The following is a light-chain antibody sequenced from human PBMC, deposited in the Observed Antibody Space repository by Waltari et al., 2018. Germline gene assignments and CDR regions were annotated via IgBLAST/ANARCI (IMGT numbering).Light chain of an antibody. J-gene: IGLJ3*02. CDR3: CSYAGRNIWV. Sequence: QSALTQPASVFGSPGQSITISCTGTSSDVGFYNLVPWYQQHPGKAPELVVYEVISRPSGVSNRFSGSKSGNTASLTISGLQAEDEADYYCCSYAGRNIWVFGGGTKLTVL. V-gene: IGLV2-23*02. CDR2: EVI. CDR1: SSDVGFYNL.